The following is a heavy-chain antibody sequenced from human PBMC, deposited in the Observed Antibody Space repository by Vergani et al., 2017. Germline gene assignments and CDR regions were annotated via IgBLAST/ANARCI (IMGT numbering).Heavy chain of an antibody. CDR3: ARVLYGDYPGYYYYGMDV. V-gene: IGHV3-33*01. D-gene: IGHD4-17*01. Sequence: QVQLVESGGGVVQPGRSLRLSCAASGFTFSSYGMHWVRQAPGKGLEWVAVIWYDGSNKYYADSVKGRFTISRDNSKNTLYLQMNSLRAEDTAVYYCARVLYGDYPGYYYYGMDVWGQGTTVTVSS. CDR1: GFTFSSYG. J-gene: IGHJ6*02. CDR2: IWYDGSNK.